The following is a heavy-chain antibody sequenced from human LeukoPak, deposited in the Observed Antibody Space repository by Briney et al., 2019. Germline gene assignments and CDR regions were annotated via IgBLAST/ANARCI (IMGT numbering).Heavy chain of an antibody. CDR1: GGTFRSYA. J-gene: IGHJ6*03. V-gene: IGHV1-69*05. CDR2: IIPIFGTA. D-gene: IGHD1-14*01. CDR3: ARGPLGIHYYYYMDV. Sequence: SVKVSCKASGGTFRSYAICWVRQAPGQGLEWMGGIIPIFGTANYAQKFQGRVTITTDESTSTAYMELSSLRSEDTAVYYCARGPLGIHYYYYMDVWGKGTTVTVSS.